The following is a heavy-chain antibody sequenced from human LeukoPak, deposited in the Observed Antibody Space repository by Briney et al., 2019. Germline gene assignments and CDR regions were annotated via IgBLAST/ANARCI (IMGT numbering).Heavy chain of an antibody. Sequence: PSETLSLTCTISDGSISSYYWSWIRQPAGKGLEWIGRIHVSGSTNYNPSLKSRATISVDKSKNQFSLKLSSVTAADTAVYYCARGLVGTTGEQNWFDPWGQGTLVTVSS. D-gene: IGHD1-26*01. V-gene: IGHV4-4*07. CDR2: IHVSGST. J-gene: IGHJ5*02. CDR1: DGSISSYY. CDR3: ARGLVGTTGEQNWFDP.